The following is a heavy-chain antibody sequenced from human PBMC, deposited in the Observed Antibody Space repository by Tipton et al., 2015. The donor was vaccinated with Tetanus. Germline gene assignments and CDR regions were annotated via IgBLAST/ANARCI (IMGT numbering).Heavy chain of an antibody. CDR3: ARGSGWADF. V-gene: IGHV4-61*08. CDR2: VSYSGRT. D-gene: IGHD6-19*01. J-gene: IGHJ4*02. CDR1: GGSVRSGDYS. Sequence: LSCTVSGGSVRSGDYSWNWIRQPPGKGLEWLAYVSYSGRTNSNYSLKSRVTISADTSRNQFSLTLSSVTAADTAVYYCARGSGWADFWGQGTQVTVSS.